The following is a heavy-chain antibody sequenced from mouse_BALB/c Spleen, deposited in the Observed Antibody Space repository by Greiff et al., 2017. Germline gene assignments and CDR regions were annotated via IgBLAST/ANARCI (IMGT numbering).Heavy chain of an antibody. V-gene: IGHV3-2*02. D-gene: IGHD2-3*01. Sequence: EVQGVESGPGLVKPSQSLSLTCTVTGYSITSDYAWNWIRQFPGNKLGWMGYISYSGSTSYNPSLKSRISITRDTSKNQFFLQLNSVTTEDTATYYCARGGYYDYWYFDVWGAGTTVTVSS. CDR3: ARGGYYDYWYFDV. J-gene: IGHJ1*01. CDR2: ISYSGST. CDR1: GYSITSDYA.